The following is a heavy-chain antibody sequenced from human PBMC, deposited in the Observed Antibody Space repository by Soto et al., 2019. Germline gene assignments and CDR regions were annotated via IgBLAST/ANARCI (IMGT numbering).Heavy chain of an antibody. Sequence: ASGKVSCKAPGYTFTSYYMHWGRQAPGQGLEWMGIINLSGGSTSYAQKFQGRVTMTRDTSTSTVYMELSSLRSEDTAVYYCAKGDYSNYNWFDPWGQGTLVTVSS. CDR3: AKGDYSNYNWFDP. CDR1: GYTFTSYY. V-gene: IGHV1-46*01. CDR2: INLSGGST. D-gene: IGHD4-4*01. J-gene: IGHJ5*02.